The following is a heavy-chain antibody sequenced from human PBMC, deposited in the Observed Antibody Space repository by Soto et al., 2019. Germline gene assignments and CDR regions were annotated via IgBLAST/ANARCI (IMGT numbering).Heavy chain of an antibody. CDR2: IYYSGST. V-gene: IGHV4-31*11. CDR1: GGSINSNAYY. D-gene: IGHD3-10*01. J-gene: IGHJ6*02. Sequence: SETLSLTCAVSGGSINSNAYYWGWIRQHPGKGLEWIGYIYYSGSTYYNPSLKSRVTISVDTSKNQFSLKLSSVTAADTAVYYCARVPFYYGSGSYSPIKNYYYYYGMDVWGQGTTVTVSS. CDR3: ARVPFYYGSGSYSPIKNYYYYYGMDV.